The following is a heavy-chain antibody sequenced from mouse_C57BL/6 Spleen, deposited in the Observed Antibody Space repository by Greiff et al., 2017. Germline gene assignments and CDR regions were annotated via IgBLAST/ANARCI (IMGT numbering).Heavy chain of an antibody. CDR3: ARGRDGLDY. CDR2: IYPGDGDT. V-gene: IGHV1-82*01. Sequence: VQLQQSGPELVKPGASVKISCKASGYAFSSSWMNWVKQRPGKGLEWIGRIYPGDGDTNYNGKFKGKATLTADKSSSTAYMQLSSLTSEDSAVYFCARGRDGLDYWGQGTTLTVSS. J-gene: IGHJ2*01. D-gene: IGHD2-3*01. CDR1: GYAFSSSW.